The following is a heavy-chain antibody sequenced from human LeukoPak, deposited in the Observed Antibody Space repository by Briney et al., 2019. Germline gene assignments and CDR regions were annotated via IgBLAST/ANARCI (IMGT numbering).Heavy chain of an antibody. Sequence: GGSLRLSCAASGFTFSSYAMSWVRQAPGKGLEWVPAISGCGGSTYYADSVKGRFTISRDNSKNTLYLQMNSLRAEDTAVYYCAKDLGSMVRGVIITWVLDYWGQGTLVTVSS. J-gene: IGHJ4*02. CDR1: GFTFSSYA. D-gene: IGHD3-10*01. V-gene: IGHV3-23*01. CDR3: AKDLGSMVRGVIITWVLDY. CDR2: ISGCGGST.